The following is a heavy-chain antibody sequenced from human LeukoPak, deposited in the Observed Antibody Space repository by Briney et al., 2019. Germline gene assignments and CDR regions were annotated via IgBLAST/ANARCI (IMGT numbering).Heavy chain of an antibody. D-gene: IGHD3-10*01. V-gene: IGHV4-59*12. J-gene: IGHJ4*02. CDR3: ARAARDYYGSGSYALSAWSFDY. Sequence: SETLSLTCTVSGDSIRSYYWSWIRQPPGKGLEWIGYIYYGGSTNYNPSLKSRVSISVDTSENQFSLKLSSVTAADTAVYYCARAARDYYGSGSYALSAWSFDYWGQGTLVTVSS. CDR1: GDSIRSYY. CDR2: IYYGGST.